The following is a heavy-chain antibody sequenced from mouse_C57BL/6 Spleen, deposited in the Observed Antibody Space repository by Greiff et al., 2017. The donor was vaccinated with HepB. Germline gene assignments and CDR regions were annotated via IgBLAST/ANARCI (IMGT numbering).Heavy chain of an antibody. J-gene: IGHJ3*01. CDR1: GYTFTDYY. Sequence: VQLQQSGAELVRPGASVKLSCKASGYTFTDYYINWVKQRPGQGLEWIARIYTGSGNTYYNEKFKGKATLTAEKSSSTAYMQLSSLTSEDSAVYFCARSIYYDYDGFAYWVQGTLVTVSA. D-gene: IGHD2-4*01. CDR3: ARSIYYDYDGFAY. V-gene: IGHV1-76*01. CDR2: IYTGSGNT.